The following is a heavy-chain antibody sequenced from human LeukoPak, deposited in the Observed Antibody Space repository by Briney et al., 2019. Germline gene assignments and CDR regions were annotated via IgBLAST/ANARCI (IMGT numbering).Heavy chain of an antibody. CDR2: ISYDGSNK. D-gene: IGHD6-13*01. V-gene: IGHV3-30*04. CDR3: ARDLIAAAGADLDY. Sequence: PGRSLRLSCAASGFTFSSYAMHWVRQAPGKGLEWVAVISYDGSNKYYADSVKGRFTISRDNSKNTLYLQMNSLRAEDTAVYYCARDLIAAAGADLDYWGQGTLVTVSS. J-gene: IGHJ4*02. CDR1: GFTFSSYA.